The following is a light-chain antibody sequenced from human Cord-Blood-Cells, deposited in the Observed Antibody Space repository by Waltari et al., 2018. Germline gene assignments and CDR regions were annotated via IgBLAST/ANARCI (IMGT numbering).Light chain of an antibody. CDR1: SSDVGGYNY. CDR2: DFS. J-gene: IGLJ3*02. Sequence: QSALTQPASVSGSPGQSITISCTGTSSDVGGYNYVSWYQQHPGKAPKLIIYDFSNRPSGVSNRFSGSKSGNTASLTISGLQAEDEADYYCSSYTSSSTWVFGGGTKLTVL. V-gene: IGLV2-14*03. CDR3: SSYTSSSTWV.